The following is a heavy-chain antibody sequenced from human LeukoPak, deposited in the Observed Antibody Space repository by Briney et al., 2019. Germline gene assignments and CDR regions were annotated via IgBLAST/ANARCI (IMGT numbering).Heavy chain of an antibody. CDR3: ARDDGDYGIDY. V-gene: IGHV3-30-3*01. Sequence: GGSLRLSCAASGFTFSSYAMHWVRQAPGKGLEWVAVISYDGSNKYYADSVKGRFTISRDNSKSTLYLQMNSLRAEDTAVYYCARDDGDYGIDYWGQGTLVTVSS. CDR2: ISYDGSNK. J-gene: IGHJ4*02. D-gene: IGHD4-17*01. CDR1: GFTFSSYA.